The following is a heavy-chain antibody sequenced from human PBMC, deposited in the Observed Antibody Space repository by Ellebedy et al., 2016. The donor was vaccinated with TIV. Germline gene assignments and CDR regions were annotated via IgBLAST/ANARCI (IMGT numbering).Heavy chain of an antibody. D-gene: IGHD2/OR15-2a*01. CDR2: INTYSGDT. Sequence: AASVKVSCKASGYTFSSYGISWVRQAPGQGLEWMGRINTYSGDTNYAQNLQGRVTMTTDTSTSTAYMELRSLRSDETAVYYCARIVEGLALYYFDYWGQGTLVTVSS. V-gene: IGHV1-18*01. CDR3: ARIVEGLALYYFDY. J-gene: IGHJ4*02. CDR1: GYTFSSYG.